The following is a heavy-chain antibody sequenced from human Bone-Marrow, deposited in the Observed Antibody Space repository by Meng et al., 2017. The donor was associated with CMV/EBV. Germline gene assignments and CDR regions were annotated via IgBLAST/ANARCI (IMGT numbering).Heavy chain of an antibody. D-gene: IGHD6-6*01. V-gene: IGHV1-18*04. CDR1: GYTFTGYY. CDR3: ARAVYSSSPGVDY. Sequence: ASVKVSCKASGYTFTGYYMHWVRQAPGQGLEWMGWISAYNGNTNYAQKLQGRVTMTTDTSTSTVYMEQSSLRSEDTAVYYCARAVYSSSPGVDYWGQGTLVTVSS. CDR2: ISAYNGNT. J-gene: IGHJ4*02.